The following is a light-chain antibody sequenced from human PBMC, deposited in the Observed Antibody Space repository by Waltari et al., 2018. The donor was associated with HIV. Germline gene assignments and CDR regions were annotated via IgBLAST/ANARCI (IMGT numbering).Light chain of an antibody. V-gene: IGKV4-1*01. CDR1: QTVLHSSSNRNY. CDR2: GAS. J-gene: IGKJ2*01. Sequence: DIVMTQSPDSLAVSLGERATIFCKSSQTVLHSSSNRNYLAWFQQKPGQPPKLLLSGASTPESGVPDRFSGSGSGTDFTLIISSLQAEDVAVYYCQQYYSTPPTFGQGTKLEI. CDR3: QQYYSTPPT.